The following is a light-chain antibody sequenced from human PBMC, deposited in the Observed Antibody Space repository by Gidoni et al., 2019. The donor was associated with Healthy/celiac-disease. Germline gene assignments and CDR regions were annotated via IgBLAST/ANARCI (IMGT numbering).Light chain of an antibody. J-gene: IGKJ4*01. CDR3: QQRSNWPPRLT. CDR2: DAS. Sequence: PATLSLSPGERATLSCRASQSVSSYLAWYQQKPGQAPRLLIYDASNRATGIPARFSGSGSGTDFTLTISSLEPEDFAVYYCQQRSNWPPRLTFXGXTKVEIK. V-gene: IGKV3-11*01. CDR1: QSVSSY.